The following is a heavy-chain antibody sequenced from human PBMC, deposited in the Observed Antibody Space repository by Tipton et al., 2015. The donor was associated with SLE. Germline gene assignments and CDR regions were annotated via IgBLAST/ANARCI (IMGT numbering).Heavy chain of an antibody. CDR2: FYATGST. Sequence: TLSLTCTVSGGSISSQYWSWIRQSPGKGLEGIGHFYATGSTNYNPSLKSRVTISGDTSKNQFSLKLSSVTAADTAVYYCARGGYYYDSSGYSDYWGQGTLVTVSS. CDR3: ARGGYYYDSSGYSDY. V-gene: IGHV4-4*08. J-gene: IGHJ4*02. D-gene: IGHD3-22*01. CDR1: GGSISSQY.